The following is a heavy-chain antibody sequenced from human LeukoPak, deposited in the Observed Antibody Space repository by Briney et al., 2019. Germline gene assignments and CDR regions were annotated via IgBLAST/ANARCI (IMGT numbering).Heavy chain of an antibody. D-gene: IGHD3-10*01. V-gene: IGHV4-59*01. Sequence: AETLTLTCAVYGGSCSGYYCTWIRQPPGKGLEWIGYIYHSGSTNYNPSLKSRVTISIDTSNNQFSLKLSSVTAADTAVYFCARVGERSWCDPWGQGMLVTVSS. J-gene: IGHJ5*02. CDR2: IYHSGST. CDR3: ARVGERSWCDP. CDR1: GGSCSGYY.